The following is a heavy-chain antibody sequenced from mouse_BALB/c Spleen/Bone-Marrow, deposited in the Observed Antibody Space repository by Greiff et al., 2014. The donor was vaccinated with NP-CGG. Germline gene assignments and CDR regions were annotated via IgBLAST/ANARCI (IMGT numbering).Heavy chain of an antibody. D-gene: IGHD2-10*02. CDR3: ARDVGYGNYFVY. CDR2: SRNKAKYYTT. J-gene: IGHJ3*01. V-gene: IGHV7-1*02. Sequence: VQLQQSGGGLVQPGDSLRLSCATSGFTSSDFYMEWVRQPPGKRLEWIAASRNKAKYYTTEYSASVKGRFIVSRDTSQSVLYLQMNALRAEDTAIYYCARDVGYGNYFVYWGQGTLVTVSA. CDR1: GFTSSDFY.